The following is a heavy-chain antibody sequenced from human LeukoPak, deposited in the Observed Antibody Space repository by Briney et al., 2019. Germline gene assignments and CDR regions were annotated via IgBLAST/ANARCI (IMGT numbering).Heavy chain of an antibody. CDR2: ISSSSSYI. CDR1: GFTFSSYS. Sequence: GGSLRLSCAASGFTFSSYSMNWVRQAPGKGLEWVPSISSSSSYIYYADSVKGRFTISRDNAKNSLYLQMNSLRAEDTAVYYCARDRDGYEFDYWGQGTLVTVSS. D-gene: IGHD5-24*01. V-gene: IGHV3-21*01. J-gene: IGHJ4*01. CDR3: ARDRDGYEFDY.